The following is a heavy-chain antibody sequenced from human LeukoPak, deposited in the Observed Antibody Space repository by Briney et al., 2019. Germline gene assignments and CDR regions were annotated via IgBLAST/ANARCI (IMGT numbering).Heavy chain of an antibody. J-gene: IGHJ4*02. Sequence: SETLSLTCTVSGYSISSGYYWSWIRQPPGKGLEWIGTIYHSGSTYYNPSLKSRVTISVDTSKNQFSLKLTSVTAADTAVYYCARVRGYCSSTICYRYYFDYWGQGTLVTVSS. CDR2: IYHSGST. V-gene: IGHV4-38-2*02. D-gene: IGHD2-2*01. CDR1: GYSISSGYY. CDR3: ARVRGYCSSTICYRYYFDY.